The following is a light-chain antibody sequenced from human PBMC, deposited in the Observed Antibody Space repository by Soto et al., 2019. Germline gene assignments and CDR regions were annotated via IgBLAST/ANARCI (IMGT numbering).Light chain of an antibody. CDR1: SSDVGTYYF. Sequence: QSALTQPASVSGSLGHSITISCTGSSSDVGTYYFVSWYQQHPGKVPKLMIYEGTKRPSGVSDRFSGSKSGNTASMTISGLQAEDEANYYCGTWDSRLSAVVFGGGTKLTVL. J-gene: IGLJ2*01. CDR2: EGT. CDR3: GTWDSRLSAVV. V-gene: IGLV2-23*01.